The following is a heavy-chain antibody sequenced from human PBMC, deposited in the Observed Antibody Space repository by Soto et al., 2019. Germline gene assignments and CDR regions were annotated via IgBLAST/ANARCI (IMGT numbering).Heavy chain of an antibody. D-gene: IGHD3-22*01. CDR3: ARDKGSSGPYYFDY. CDR1: GYTFTNYG. J-gene: IGHJ4*02. CDR2: ISAYNRNT. V-gene: IGHV1-18*01. Sequence: ASVKVSCKASGYTFTNYGVSWVRQAPGQGLEWMGWISAYNRNTNYAQKLQGRVTMTTDTSTSTAYMELRSLRSDDTATYYCARDKGSSGPYYFDYGGQGTLVTVSS.